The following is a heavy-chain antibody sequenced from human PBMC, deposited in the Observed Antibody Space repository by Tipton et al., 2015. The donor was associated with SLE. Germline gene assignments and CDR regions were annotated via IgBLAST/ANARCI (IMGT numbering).Heavy chain of an antibody. CDR1: GVSITTSF. Sequence: TLSLTCTVSGVSITTSFWSWIRQTPGKGLEWIGYISDSGSTNSNPSPQSRVALSLDTSKNQISLNLNSVTAADTAVYFCARHVTYGSGTYGPFYFDSWSQGTLVTVST. D-gene: IGHD3-10*01. J-gene: IGHJ4*02. V-gene: IGHV4-59*08. CDR3: ARHVTYGSGTYGPFYFDS. CDR2: ISDSGST.